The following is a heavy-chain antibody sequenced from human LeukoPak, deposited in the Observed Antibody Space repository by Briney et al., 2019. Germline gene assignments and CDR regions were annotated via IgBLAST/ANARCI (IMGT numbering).Heavy chain of an antibody. CDR2: IIPIFGTA. Sequence: ASVKVSCKASGGTFSSDAISWVRQAPGQGLEWMGGIIPIFGTANYAQKFQRRVTITTDESTSIAYMELSSLRSEDTAVYYCARGYSSSWDRPFDYWGQGTLVTVPP. J-gene: IGHJ4*02. CDR1: GGTFSSDA. D-gene: IGHD6-13*01. V-gene: IGHV1-69*05. CDR3: ARGYSSSWDRPFDY.